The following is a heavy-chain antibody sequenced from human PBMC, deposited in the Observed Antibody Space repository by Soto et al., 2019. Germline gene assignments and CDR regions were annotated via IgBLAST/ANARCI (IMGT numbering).Heavy chain of an antibody. D-gene: IGHD2-8*01. Sequence: QVQLVQSGAEVKKPGASVKVSCKASGYSFTDYHIHWVRQAPGQGLEWLGRINPKSGGTSTAQKFQGWVTMSTHTSISTASMELTRLTSDVTAIYYCARGDSTDCSNGVCSFFYNHDMDVWGQGTTGTVSS. CDR3: ARGDSTDCSNGVCSFFYNHDMDV. V-gene: IGHV1-2*04. J-gene: IGHJ6*02. CDR2: INPKSGGT. CDR1: GYSFTDYH.